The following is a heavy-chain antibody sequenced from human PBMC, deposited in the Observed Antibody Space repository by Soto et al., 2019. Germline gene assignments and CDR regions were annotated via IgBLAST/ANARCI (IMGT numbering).Heavy chain of an antibody. V-gene: IGHV1-18*01. CDR3: AREVEPSSWYEAGNWFDP. CDR2: ISAYNGNT. CDR1: GYTFTTYG. J-gene: IGHJ5*02. D-gene: IGHD6-13*01. Sequence: QVQLVQSGAEVKKPGASVKVSCKASGYTFTTYGISWERQAPGQVLEWMGWISAYNGNTNYAQKLQGRVTMTTDTSTSTAYMELRSLRSDDTAVYYCAREVEPSSWYEAGNWFDPWGQGTLVTVSS.